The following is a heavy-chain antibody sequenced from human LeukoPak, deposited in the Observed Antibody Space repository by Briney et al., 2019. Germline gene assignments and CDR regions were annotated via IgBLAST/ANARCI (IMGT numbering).Heavy chain of an antibody. CDR2: ISPYNGNT. D-gene: IGHD1-26*01. V-gene: IGHV1-18*01. Sequence: ASVKVSCKTSGYRFTNYGISWVRQAPGQGLEWMGWISPYNGNTNFAQNLQGRVTMTTDTSTTTAYMELRSLKSVDTAVYYCARGFPMGAITAYFNYMDVWGKGTTVTVSS. CDR1: GYRFTNYG. CDR3: ARGFPMGAITAYFNYMDV. J-gene: IGHJ6*03.